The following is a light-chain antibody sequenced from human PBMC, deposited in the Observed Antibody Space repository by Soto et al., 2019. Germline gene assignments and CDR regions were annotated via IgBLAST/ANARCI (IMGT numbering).Light chain of an antibody. CDR2: EVT. CDR1: SSDVGGHNY. J-gene: IGLJ1*01. V-gene: IGLV2-14*01. CDR3: SSYTFTSTLYV. Sequence: QSVLTQPASVSGSPGQSITISCAGSSSDVGGHNYVSWYQQHPGKAPKLMIYEVTKRPSGVSNRFSGSKSGNTASLTISGLQAEDEADYYCSSYTFTSTLYVFGTGPSSPS.